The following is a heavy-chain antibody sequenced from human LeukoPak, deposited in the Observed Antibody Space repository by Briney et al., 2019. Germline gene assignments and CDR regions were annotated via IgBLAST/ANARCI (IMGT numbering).Heavy chain of an antibody. CDR1: GGSFSGYY. D-gene: IGHD6-13*01. Sequence: SETLSLTCAVYGGSFSGYYWSWIRQPPGKGLEWIGEINHSGSTNYNPSLKSRVTISVDTSKNQFSLKLSSVTAADTAVYYCAAQAAAKNWFDPWGQGTLVTVSS. V-gene: IGHV4-34*01. CDR2: INHSGST. CDR3: AAQAAAKNWFDP. J-gene: IGHJ5*02.